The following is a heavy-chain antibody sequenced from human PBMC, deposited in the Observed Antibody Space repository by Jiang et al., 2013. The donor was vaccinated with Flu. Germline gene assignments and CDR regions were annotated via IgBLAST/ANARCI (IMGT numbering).Heavy chain of an antibody. CDR1: GGTFSSYT. J-gene: IGHJ4*02. CDR2: INPSGGST. V-gene: IGHV1-46*01. D-gene: IGHD1-26*01. CDR3: ARDRVGASDY. Sequence: KASGGTFSSYTISWVRQAPGQGLEWMGIINPSGGSTSYAQKFQGRVTMTRDTSTSTVYMELSSLRSEDTAVYYCARDRVGASDYWGQGTLVTVSS.